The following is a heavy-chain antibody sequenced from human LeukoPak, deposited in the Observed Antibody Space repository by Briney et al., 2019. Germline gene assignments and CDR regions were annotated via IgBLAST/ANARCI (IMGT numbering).Heavy chain of an antibody. Sequence: SVKVSCKASGGTFSSYAISWVRQAPGQGLEWMGGIIPIFGTANYAQKFQGRVTITTDESTSTACMELSSLRSEDTAVYYCARFSDYGDYGGFDYWGQGTLVTVSS. CDR2: IIPIFGTA. V-gene: IGHV1-69*05. CDR1: GGTFSSYA. CDR3: ARFSDYGDYGGFDY. J-gene: IGHJ4*02. D-gene: IGHD4-17*01.